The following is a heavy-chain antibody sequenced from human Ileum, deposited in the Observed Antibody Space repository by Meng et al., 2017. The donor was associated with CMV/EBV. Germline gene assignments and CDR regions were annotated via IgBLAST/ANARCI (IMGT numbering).Heavy chain of an antibody. CDR2: INPNSGGT. J-gene: IGHJ4*02. D-gene: IGHD2-2*01. V-gene: IGHV1-2*02. CDR1: GYTFTHYY. CDR3: AKERCSSITCPLDY. Sequence: ASVKVSCKASGYTFTHYYIHWVRQAPGQGLEWMGWINPNSGGTNYAPSFQDRVTMTRDTSISTAYMELSRLRSDDTAVYYCAKERCSSITCPLDYWGQGTLVTVSS.